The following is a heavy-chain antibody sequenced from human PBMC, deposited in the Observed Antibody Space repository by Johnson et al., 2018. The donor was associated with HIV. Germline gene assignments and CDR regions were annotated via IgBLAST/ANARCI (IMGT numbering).Heavy chain of an antibody. CDR1: GFTFSSYA. CDR2: ISYDGSNK. CDR3: AKEGAFYDIFTGYFRTDAFDI. V-gene: IGHV3-30-3*02. J-gene: IGHJ3*02. D-gene: IGHD3-9*01. Sequence: QVQLVESGGGLVQPGGSLRLSCAASGFTFSSYAVHWVRQAPGKGLEWVAVISYDGSNKYYADSVKGRFTISRDNSKNTLYLQMNSLRAEDTAVYYCAKEGAFYDIFTGYFRTDAFDIWGQGTMVTVSS.